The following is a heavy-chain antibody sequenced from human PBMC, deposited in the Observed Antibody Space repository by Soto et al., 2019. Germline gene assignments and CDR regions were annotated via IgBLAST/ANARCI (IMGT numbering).Heavy chain of an antibody. D-gene: IGHD4-17*01. CDR2: IWYDGSNK. Sequence: QVPLVESGGGVVQPGRSLRLSCAASGFTFSSYGMHWVRQAPGKGLEWVAVIWYDGSNKYYADSVKGRFTISRDNSKNTLYLQMNSLRAEDTAVYYCARVRGVAHGDYDAFDIWGQGTMVTVSS. CDR1: GFTFSSYG. CDR3: ARVRGVAHGDYDAFDI. V-gene: IGHV3-33*01. J-gene: IGHJ3*02.